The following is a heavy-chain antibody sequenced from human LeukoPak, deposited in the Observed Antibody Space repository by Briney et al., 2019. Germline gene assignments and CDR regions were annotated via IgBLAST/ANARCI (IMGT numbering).Heavy chain of an antibody. J-gene: IGHJ4*02. CDR2: IYYGGST. CDR1: GGSINISY. V-gene: IGHV4-59*08. Sequence: SETLSLTCTVSGGSINISYWSWIRQPPGKGLEWIGYIYYGGSTNYNPSLKSRVTISVDASKNQVSLKLSSVTAADTAVYYCARGNDYWGQGTLVTVSS. CDR3: ARGNDY.